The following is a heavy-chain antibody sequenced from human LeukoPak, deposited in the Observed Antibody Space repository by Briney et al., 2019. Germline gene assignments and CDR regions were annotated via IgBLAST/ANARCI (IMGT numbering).Heavy chain of an antibody. J-gene: IGHJ5*02. Sequence: AEPLPLPCTVSGGPISSYYWSWIRQPPGKGLDWIGYIYYSGCTNYTPSLKSRVTISVDTSKNQSSLKLSSVPAADTAVYYCAGGASGSYFWFDPWGQGTLVTVSS. CDR2: IYYSGCT. CDR1: GGPISSYY. V-gene: IGHV4-59*01. D-gene: IGHD1-26*01. CDR3: AGGASGSYFWFDP.